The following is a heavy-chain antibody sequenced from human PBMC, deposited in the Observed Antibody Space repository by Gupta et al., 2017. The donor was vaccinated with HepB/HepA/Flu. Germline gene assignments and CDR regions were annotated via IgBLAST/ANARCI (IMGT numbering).Heavy chain of an antibody. CDR1: GFTFSSYA. CDR2: ISYDGSNK. D-gene: IGHD1-26*01. CDR3: ARDPSRGWGTRKKIVGATYFDY. J-gene: IGHJ4*02. V-gene: IGHV3-30-3*01. Sequence: QVQLVESGGGVVQPGRSLRLSCAASGFTFSSYAMHWVRQAPGKGLEWVAVISYDGSNKYYAESVKGRFTISRDNSKNTLYLQMNSLRAEDTAVYYCARDPSRGWGTRKKIVGATYFDYWGQGTLVTVSS.